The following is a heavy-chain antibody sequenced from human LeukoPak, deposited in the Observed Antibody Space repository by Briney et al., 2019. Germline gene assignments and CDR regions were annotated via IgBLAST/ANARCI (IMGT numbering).Heavy chain of an antibody. D-gene: IGHD4-23*01. CDR1: GVSISSYS. J-gene: IGHJ4*02. V-gene: IGHV4-4*09. CDR2: ISTSGST. Sequence: PSETLSLTCTVCGVSISSYSWSWIRQPPGKGKEWIGYISTSGSTNSNPSLKSRVTMSVDTSQCQFSLNLSSVAAADTAVYYCARLHGGKGQYYFDFWGQGTLVTVSS. CDR3: ARLHGGKGQYYFDF.